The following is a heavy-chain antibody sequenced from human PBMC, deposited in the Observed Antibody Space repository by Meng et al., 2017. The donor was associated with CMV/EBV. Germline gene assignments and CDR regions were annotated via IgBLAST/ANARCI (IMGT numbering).Heavy chain of an antibody. J-gene: IGHJ4*02. CDR1: GGSISSGDYY. Sequence: SETLSLTCTVSGGSISSGDYYWSWIRQPPGKGLEWIGYIYYSGSTYYNPSLKGRVTISVDTSKNQFSLKLSSVTAADTAVYYCARGEIFGVDTPADYWGQGTLVTVSS. D-gene: IGHD3-3*01. CDR2: IYYSGST. CDR3: ARGEIFGVDTPADY. V-gene: IGHV4-30-4*08.